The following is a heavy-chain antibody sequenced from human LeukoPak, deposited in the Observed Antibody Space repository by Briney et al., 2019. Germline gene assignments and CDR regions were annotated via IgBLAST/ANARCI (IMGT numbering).Heavy chain of an antibody. CDR3: ARGPRWSRYFDY. CDR2: INHSGST. V-gene: IGHV4-34*01. D-gene: IGHD6-13*01. J-gene: IGHJ4*02. Sequence: PSETLSLTCAVYGGSFSGYYWSWIRQPPGKGLEWIGEINHSGSTNYNPTLKSRVTISVDTSKNQFSLKLSSVTAADTAVYYCARGPRWSRYFDYWGQGTLVTVSS. CDR1: GGSFSGYY.